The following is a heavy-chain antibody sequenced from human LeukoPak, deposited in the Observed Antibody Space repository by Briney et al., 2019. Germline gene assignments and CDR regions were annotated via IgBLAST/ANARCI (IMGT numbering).Heavy chain of an antibody. V-gene: IGHV4-30-4*08. Sequence: KASETLSLTCTVSGGSISSGDYYWSWIRQPPGKGLEWIGYIYYSGSTYYNPSLKSRVTISVDTSKNQFSLKLSSVTAADTAAYYCARVYGGKRTDYWGQGTLVTVSS. D-gene: IGHD4-23*01. CDR2: IYYSGST. CDR1: GGSISSGDYY. CDR3: ARVYGGKRTDY. J-gene: IGHJ4*02.